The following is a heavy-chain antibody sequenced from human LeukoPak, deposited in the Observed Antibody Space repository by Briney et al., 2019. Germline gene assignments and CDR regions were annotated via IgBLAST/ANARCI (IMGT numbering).Heavy chain of an antibody. J-gene: IGHJ6*02. D-gene: IGHD3-16*01. CDR2: ISYDGRNK. V-gene: IGHV3-30*04. CDR3: ARDWARRAYANSVMDV. CDR1: GFTFSTYA. Sequence: PGGSLRLSCAASGFTFSTYAMHWVRQAPGKGLEWVAVISYDGRNKYYADSVKGRFTISRDNSKNTLYLQMNSLRAEDTAVFYCARDWARRAYANSVMDVWGQGTTVTVSS.